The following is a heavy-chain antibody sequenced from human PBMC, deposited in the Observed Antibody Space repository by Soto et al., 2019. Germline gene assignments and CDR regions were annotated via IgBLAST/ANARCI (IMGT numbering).Heavy chain of an antibody. CDR3: AREADGGYALDR. CDR2: IHHSGST. J-gene: IGHJ5*02. Sequence: QVQLQESGPGLVKPSGTLSLTCAASGGPINSRWWSWVRQPPGKGLQWIGEIHHSGSTDYNPSLKSRVTIFIDKSKNQFSLNLSSVTAADTALYYCAREADGGYALDRWGQGTLVTVSS. V-gene: IGHV4-4*02. D-gene: IGHD5-12*01. CDR1: GGPINSRW.